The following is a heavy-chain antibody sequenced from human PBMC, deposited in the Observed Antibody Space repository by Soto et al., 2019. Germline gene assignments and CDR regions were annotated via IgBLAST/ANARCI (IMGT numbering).Heavy chain of an antibody. J-gene: IGHJ4*02. D-gene: IGHD2-15*01. CDR1: GGSISSYY. Sequence: SETLSLTCAFSGGSISSYYWSWIRQTPGKGLEWIGYIYNTGRTNYNPSLTSRVTISLDMSKNQFSLNLSSVTAADTAMYFCARGRTPLDFWGQGTQVTVSS. CDR2: IYNTGRT. CDR3: ARGRTPLDF. V-gene: IGHV4-59*01.